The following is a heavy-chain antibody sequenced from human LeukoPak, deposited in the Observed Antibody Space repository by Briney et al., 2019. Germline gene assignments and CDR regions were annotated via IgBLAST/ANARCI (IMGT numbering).Heavy chain of an antibody. CDR2: ISSSGSTI. J-gene: IGHJ4*02. D-gene: IGHD3-3*02. V-gene: IGHV3-48*03. CDR3: AKSPVLAVSHFDY. Sequence: PGGSLRLSCAASGFTFSSYEMNWVRQAPGKGLEWVSYISSSGSTIYYADSVKGRFTISRDNSKNTLYLQMNSLRAEDTAVYYCAKSPVLAVSHFDYWGQGTLVTVSS. CDR1: GFTFSSYE.